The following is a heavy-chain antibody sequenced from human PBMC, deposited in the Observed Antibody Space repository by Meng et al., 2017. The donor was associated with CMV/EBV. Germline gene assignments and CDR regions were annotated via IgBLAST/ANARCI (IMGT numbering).Heavy chain of an antibody. CDR2: IYYSGST. J-gene: IGHJ6*02. CDR1: GGSISSSSYY. V-gene: IGHV4-39*07. D-gene: IGHD3-3*01. Sequence: SETLSLTCTVSGGSISSSSYYWGWIRQPPGKGLEWIGSIYYSGSTHYNPSLKSRVTISVDTSKNQFSLKLSSVTAADTAVYYCARDHHTHGFLESYYGMDVWGQGTTVTVSS. CDR3: ARDHHTHGFLESYYGMDV.